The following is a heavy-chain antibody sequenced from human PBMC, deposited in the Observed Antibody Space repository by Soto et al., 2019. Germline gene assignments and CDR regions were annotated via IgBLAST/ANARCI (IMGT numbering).Heavy chain of an antibody. Sequence: GESLKISCKGSGYSFTSYWIGCVRQMPGKGLEGMGISYPGDSDTRYSPSFRGQVTISADKSISTAYLQWSSLKASDTAMYYCARRGDSSGYIEYWGQGILVTVSS. V-gene: IGHV5-51*01. J-gene: IGHJ4*02. D-gene: IGHD3-22*01. CDR1: GYSFTSYW. CDR2: SYPGDSDT. CDR3: ARRGDSSGYIEY.